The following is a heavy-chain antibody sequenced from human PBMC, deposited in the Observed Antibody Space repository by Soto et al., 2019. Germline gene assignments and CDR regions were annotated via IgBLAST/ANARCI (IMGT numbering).Heavy chain of an antibody. J-gene: IGHJ6*02. CDR1: GYTFTSYA. Sequence: GASVKVSCKASGYTFTSYAMHWVRQAPGQRLEWMGWINAGNGNTKYSQKFQGRVTITRDTSASTAYMELSSLRSEDTAVYYCARSHSGYDVYYYYYGMDVWGQGTTVTVSS. D-gene: IGHD5-12*01. CDR2: INAGNGNT. CDR3: ARSHSGYDVYYYYYGMDV. V-gene: IGHV1-3*01.